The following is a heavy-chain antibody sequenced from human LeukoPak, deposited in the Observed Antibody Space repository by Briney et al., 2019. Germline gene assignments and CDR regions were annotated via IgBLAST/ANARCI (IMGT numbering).Heavy chain of an antibody. Sequence: GGSLRLSCAASGFTFSDYYMSWIRQAPGKGLEWVSYISSSGTTISYTDSVKGRFTISRDNAKNSLYLQMNSLRAEDTAVYYCARDYRSTFDHWGQGTLVTVSS. CDR1: GFTFSDYY. V-gene: IGHV3-11*01. D-gene: IGHD1-26*01. J-gene: IGHJ4*02. CDR2: ISSSGTTI. CDR3: ARDYRSTFDH.